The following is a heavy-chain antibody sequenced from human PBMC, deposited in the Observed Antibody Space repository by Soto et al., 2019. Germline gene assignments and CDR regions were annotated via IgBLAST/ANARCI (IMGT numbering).Heavy chain of an antibody. Sequence: SETLSLTCTVSGGSISSYDWSWIRQPPGKGLEWIGYIYYSGSTNYNPSLKSRVTISVDTSKNQFSLKLSSVTAADTAVYYCARPYGSGSYYNEGDAFDIWGQGTMVTVSS. D-gene: IGHD3-10*01. J-gene: IGHJ3*02. CDR1: GGSISSYD. CDR2: IYYSGST. CDR3: ARPYGSGSYYNEGDAFDI. V-gene: IGHV4-59*08.